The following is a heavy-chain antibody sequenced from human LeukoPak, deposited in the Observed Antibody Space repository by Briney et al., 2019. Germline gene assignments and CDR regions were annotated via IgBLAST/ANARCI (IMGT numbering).Heavy chain of an antibody. V-gene: IGHV3-30-3*01. D-gene: IGHD2-15*01. CDR2: ISYDGSNK. J-gene: IGHJ4*02. CDR3: ARDYCSGGSCYSIPGY. Sequence: PGGSLRLSCAASGFTFSTYAMHWVRQAPGKGLEWVAVISYDGSNKYYADSVKGRFTISRDNSKNALYLQMNSLRAEDTAVYYCARDYCSGGSCYSIPGYWGQGTLVTASS. CDR1: GFTFSTYA.